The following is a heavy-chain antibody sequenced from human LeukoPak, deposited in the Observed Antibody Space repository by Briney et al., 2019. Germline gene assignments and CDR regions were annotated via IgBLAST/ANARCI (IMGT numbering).Heavy chain of an antibody. J-gene: IGHJ4*02. Sequence: PGGSLRLSCAASGFTFSSYGMHWVRQAPGKGLEWVAVIWYDGSNKYYADSVKGRFTISRDNSKNTLYLQMNSLRAEDTAVYYCARDGVRYYDSSGPFDYWGQGTLVTVSS. V-gene: IGHV3-33*01. CDR1: GFTFSSYG. D-gene: IGHD3-22*01. CDR3: ARDGVRYYDSSGPFDY. CDR2: IWYDGSNK.